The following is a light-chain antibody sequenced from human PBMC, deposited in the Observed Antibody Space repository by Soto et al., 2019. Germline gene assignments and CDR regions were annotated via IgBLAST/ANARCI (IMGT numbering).Light chain of an antibody. CDR3: QQYNTFWT. V-gene: IGKV1-5*01. J-gene: IGKJ1*01. CDR1: QSISSW. Sequence: DIQMTQSPSTLSASVGDRVTITCRASQSISSWLAWYQQKPGKAPKLLIYDVSNLESGVPSRFSGSGSGTELTLTISSLQPDDFATYYCQQYNTFWTFGQGTKVEIK. CDR2: DVS.